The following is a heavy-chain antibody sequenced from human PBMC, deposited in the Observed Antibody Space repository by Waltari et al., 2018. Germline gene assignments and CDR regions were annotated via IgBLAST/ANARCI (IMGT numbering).Heavy chain of an antibody. CDR3: ARDREATYNVYYYYMDV. V-gene: IGHV1-2*02. Sequence: QVQLVQSGAEVKEPGASVKVSCKASGYTFTAHHIHWMRQAPGQGLGWMEWINPNSGETNNAQKFEGRVTMTRDTSISTAYMELSRLRSDDTAMYYCARDREATYNVYYYYMDVWGKGTTVTVSS. CDR2: INPNSGET. CDR1: GYTFTAHH. D-gene: IGHD1-1*01. J-gene: IGHJ6*03.